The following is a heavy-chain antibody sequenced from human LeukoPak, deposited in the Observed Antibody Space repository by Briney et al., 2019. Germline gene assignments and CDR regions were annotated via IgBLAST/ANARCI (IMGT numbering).Heavy chain of an antibody. D-gene: IGHD1-14*01. Sequence: GSLRLSCAVSGFHFTTYWMTWVRQPPGKGLEWIGEVYHSGSANYKPSLKSRVTISVDTSRNHFSLKLTSVTAADTAVYYCAYNRNFALDNWGQGTLVTVSS. CDR1: GFHFTTYW. CDR3: AYNRNFALDN. CDR2: VYHSGSA. J-gene: IGHJ4*01. V-gene: IGHV4-34*01.